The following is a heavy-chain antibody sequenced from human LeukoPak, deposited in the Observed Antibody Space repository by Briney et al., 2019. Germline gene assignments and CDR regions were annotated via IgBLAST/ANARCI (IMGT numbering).Heavy chain of an antibody. CDR2: VSSSSIYI. J-gene: IGHJ4*02. D-gene: IGHD3-22*01. Sequence: GGSLRLSCAASGFTFSSYSMNWVRQAAGKGLEWVSSVSSSSIYIYYADSVKGRFTISRDNAKNSLYLQMNSLRAENTAVYYCARDLYDSSGYVYWGQGTLVTVSS. CDR3: ARDLYDSSGYVY. V-gene: IGHV3-21*01. CDR1: GFTFSSYS.